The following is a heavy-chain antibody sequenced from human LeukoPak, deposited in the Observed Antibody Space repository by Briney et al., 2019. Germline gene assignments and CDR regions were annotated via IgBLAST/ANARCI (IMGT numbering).Heavy chain of an antibody. D-gene: IGHD2-15*01. CDR2: IYYSGST. CDR3: ARVSFFCSGGSCYSPHNWFDP. J-gene: IGHJ5*02. V-gene: IGHV4-30-4*08. Sequence: LRLSCAASGFTFSSYSMNWIRQPPGKGLEWIGYIYYSGSTYYDPSLKSRVTISVDTSKNQFSLKLSSVTAADTAVYYCARVSFFCSGGSCYSPHNWFDPWGQGTLVTVSS. CDR1: GFTFSSYS.